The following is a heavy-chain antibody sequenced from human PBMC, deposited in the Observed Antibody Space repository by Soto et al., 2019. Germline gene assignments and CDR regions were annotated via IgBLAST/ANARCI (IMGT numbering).Heavy chain of an antibody. J-gene: IGHJ5*02. CDR3: TSDTFGLRDT. V-gene: IGHV3-30*03. Sequence: QVQLVESGGGVVQPGRSLRLSCEASGFYFTVFGMHWVRQAPGKGLEWVGVISNDGKNEYYADSVRGRFTVSRDNYKNLLFLQMNSLRVEDTAVYYCTSDTFGLRDTWGQGTLVTVSS. D-gene: IGHD3-16*01. CDR2: ISNDGKNE. CDR1: GFYFTVFG.